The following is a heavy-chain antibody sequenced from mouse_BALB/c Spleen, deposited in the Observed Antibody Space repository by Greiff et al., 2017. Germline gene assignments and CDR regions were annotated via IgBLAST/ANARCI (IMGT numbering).Heavy chain of an antibody. D-gene: IGHD1-1*01. Sequence: VQLKESGGGLVQPGGSRKLSCAASGFTFSSFGMHWVRQAPEKGLEWVAYISSGSSTIYYADTVKGRFTISRDNPKNTLFLQMTSLRSEDTAMYYCARSLTYDGSSLFAYWGQGTLVTVSA. J-gene: IGHJ3*01. CDR1: GFTFSSFG. V-gene: IGHV5-17*02. CDR2: ISSGSSTI. CDR3: ARSLTYDGSSLFAY.